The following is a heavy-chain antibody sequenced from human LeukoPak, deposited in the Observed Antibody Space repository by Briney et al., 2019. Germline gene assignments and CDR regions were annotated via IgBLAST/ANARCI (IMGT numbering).Heavy chain of an antibody. CDR2: IYSGGST. CDR3: ARDRYGSGPLYYYGMDV. J-gene: IGHJ6*02. CDR1: GFTVSSNY. Sequence: GGSLRLSCAASGFTVSSNYMSWVRQAPGKGLEWVSVIYSGGSTYYADSVKGRFTISRHNSKNTLYLQMNSLRAEDTAVYYCARDRYGSGPLYYYGMDVWGQGTTVTVSS. V-gene: IGHV3-53*04. D-gene: IGHD3-10*01.